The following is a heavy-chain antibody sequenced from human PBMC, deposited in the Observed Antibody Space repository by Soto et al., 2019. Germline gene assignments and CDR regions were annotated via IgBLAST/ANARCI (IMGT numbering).Heavy chain of an antibody. CDR2: ISPYNGNT. D-gene: IGHD3-3*02. Sequence: QVQLVQSGAEVKKPGASVKVSCKASGYTFTTYSLSWVRQAPGQGLEWVGWISPYNGNTIYAQRLQGRVAMTTDTSTNAAYMELRSLRSDDTAVYYCARGDTSMFSRTPPGFDYWGQGTLVTVSS. CDR1: GYTFTTYS. V-gene: IGHV1-18*01. CDR3: ARGDTSMFSRTPPGFDY. J-gene: IGHJ4*02.